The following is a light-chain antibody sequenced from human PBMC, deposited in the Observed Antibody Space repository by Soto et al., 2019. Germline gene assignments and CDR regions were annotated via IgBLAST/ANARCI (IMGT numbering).Light chain of an antibody. Sequence: EMAMTQSLAPLSLSPGERATLPCRVSQSVSSNLAWYQQKPGQAPRLLIYGASTRATGIPARFSGSGSGTDFTLTISRLEPEDFAVYCCHQYGSSPPTFGGGTKVDI. V-gene: IGKV3-20*01. CDR1: QSVSSN. CDR2: GAS. CDR3: HQYGSSPPT. J-gene: IGKJ4*01.